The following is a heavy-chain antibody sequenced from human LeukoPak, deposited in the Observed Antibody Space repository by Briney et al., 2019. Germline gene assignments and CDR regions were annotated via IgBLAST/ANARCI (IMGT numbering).Heavy chain of an antibody. Sequence: PGGSLRLSCAASGFTLSSYAMSWVRQAPGKGLEWVSAISGSGGSTYSADSVKGRFTISRDNSKNTLYLQMNSLRVEDTAIYYCANGMTTVTTFDYWGQGTLVTVSS. D-gene: IGHD4-17*01. CDR3: ANGMTTVTTFDY. CDR2: ISGSGGST. J-gene: IGHJ4*02. V-gene: IGHV3-23*01. CDR1: GFTLSSYA.